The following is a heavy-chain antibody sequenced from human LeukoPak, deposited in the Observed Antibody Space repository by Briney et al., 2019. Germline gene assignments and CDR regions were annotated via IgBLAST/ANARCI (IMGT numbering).Heavy chain of an antibody. CDR3: ARDVGDL. Sequence: GGSLRLSCAPSGFTFSTYWMGWVRQAPGKGLEWLANINQGGSEKYYVDSVKGQFTISRDNAKNSLFLQMNSLRAEDTAVYYCARDVGDLWGQGTLVTVSS. J-gene: IGHJ4*02. D-gene: IGHD2-21*02. CDR1: GFTFSTYW. V-gene: IGHV3-7*01. CDR2: INQGGSEK.